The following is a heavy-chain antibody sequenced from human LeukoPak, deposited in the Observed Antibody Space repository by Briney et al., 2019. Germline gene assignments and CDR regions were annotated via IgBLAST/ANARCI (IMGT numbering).Heavy chain of an antibody. Sequence: TGGSLRLSCAASGFTFSSYSMNWVRQAPGKGLEWVANIKQDRSEKYYVDSVKGRFTVSRDNARNSLYLQMNSLRAEDTAVYYCAKAFEVLQQGLDYWGQGTLVTVSS. CDR2: IKQDRSEK. D-gene: IGHD6-13*01. CDR1: GFTFSSYS. J-gene: IGHJ4*02. CDR3: AKAFEVLQQGLDY. V-gene: IGHV3-7*03.